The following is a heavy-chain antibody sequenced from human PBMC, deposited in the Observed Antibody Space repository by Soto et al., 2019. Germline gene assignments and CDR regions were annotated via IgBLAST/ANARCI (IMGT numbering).Heavy chain of an antibody. CDR3: ARRVVSGWHIDF. Sequence: GGSLRLSCAASGFTFSAHYMDWVRQAPGKGLEWVGRIRNKANSYTTEYAASVKGRFTISRDDSQSLLFLQMNSLETEDTAVYYFARRVVSGWHIDFWGQGTQVTVS. V-gene: IGHV3-72*01. J-gene: IGHJ4*02. CDR1: GFTFSAHY. D-gene: IGHD6-19*01. CDR2: IRNKANSYTT.